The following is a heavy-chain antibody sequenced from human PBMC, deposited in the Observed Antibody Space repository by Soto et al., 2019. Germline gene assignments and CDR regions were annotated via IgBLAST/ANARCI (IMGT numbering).Heavy chain of an antibody. CDR2: IYYSGST. CDR3: ARDYYDSSGYYWDY. J-gene: IGHJ4*02. D-gene: IGHD3-22*01. Sequence: PSETLSLTCTVSGGSISGGGYYWSCIRQHPGKGLEWIGYIYYSGSTYYNPSLKSRVTISVDTSKNQFSLKLSSVTAADTAVYYCARDYYDSSGYYWDYWGQGILVTVS. CDR1: GGSISGGGYY. V-gene: IGHV4-31*03.